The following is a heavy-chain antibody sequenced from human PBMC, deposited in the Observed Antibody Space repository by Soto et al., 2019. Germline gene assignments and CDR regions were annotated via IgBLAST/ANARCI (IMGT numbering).Heavy chain of an antibody. CDR1: GFTFTSSA. CDR3: VAVVRHCDNSPKCNWHDAFDI. D-gene: IGHD3-9*01. V-gene: IGHV1-58*02. J-gene: IGHJ3*02. Sequence: ASVKVSCKASGFTFTSSAMQWVRQARGQRLEWIGWIVVGSGNTNYAQKFQERVTIARDMSTSTAYIELSSLRSEVTAVYYCVAVVRHCDNSPKCNWHDAFDIWGQGTMVTVSS. CDR2: IVVGSGNT.